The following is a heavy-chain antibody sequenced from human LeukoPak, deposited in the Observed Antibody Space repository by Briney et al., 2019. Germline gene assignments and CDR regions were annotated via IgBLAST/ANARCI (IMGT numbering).Heavy chain of an antibody. CDR3: ARVVGSLDY. Sequence: GSLRLSCAASGFTFSSYSMNWVRQPPGKGLEWIGSIYHSGSTYYNPSLKSRVTISVDTSKNQFSLKLSSVTAADTAVYYCARVVGSLDYWGQGTLVTVSS. CDR2: IYHSGST. J-gene: IGHJ4*02. CDR1: GFTFSSYS. D-gene: IGHD2-15*01. V-gene: IGHV4-38-2*01.